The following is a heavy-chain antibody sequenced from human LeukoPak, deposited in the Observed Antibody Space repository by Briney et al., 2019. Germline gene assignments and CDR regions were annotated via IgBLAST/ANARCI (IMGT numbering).Heavy chain of an antibody. CDR1: GGSISSYY. V-gene: IGHV4-59*01. Sequence: SETLSLTCTVSGGSISSYYWSWIRQPSGKGLEWIGCIYYSGSTNYNPSLKSRVTISVDTSKNQFSLKLSSVTAADTAVYYCASLTSSSNGMDVWGQGTTVTVSS. CDR3: ASLTSSSNGMDV. D-gene: IGHD3-9*01. CDR2: IYYSGST. J-gene: IGHJ6*02.